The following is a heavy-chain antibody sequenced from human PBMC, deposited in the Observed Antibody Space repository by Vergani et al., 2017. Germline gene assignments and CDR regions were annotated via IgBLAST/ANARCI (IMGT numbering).Heavy chain of an antibody. Sequence: EVQLLESGGGLVQPGGSLRLSCAASGFTFSSYAMSWVRQAPGKGLEWVSAISGSGGSTYYADYVKGRFTISRENSKNTLYLQMNSLRAEDTAVYYCAKECVVVPAGKHSNWYFDLWGRGTLVTVSS. D-gene: IGHD2-2*01. CDR2: ISGSGGST. V-gene: IGHV3-23*01. J-gene: IGHJ2*01. CDR1: GFTFSSYA. CDR3: AKECVVVPAGKHSNWYFDL.